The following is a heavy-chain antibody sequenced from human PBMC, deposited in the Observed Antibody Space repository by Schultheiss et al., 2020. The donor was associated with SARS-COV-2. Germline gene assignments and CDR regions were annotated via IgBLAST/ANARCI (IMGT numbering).Heavy chain of an antibody. D-gene: IGHD6-19*01. J-gene: IGHJ4*02. Sequence: GESLKISCAASGFTFSSYAMHWVRQAPGKGLEWVANIKQDGSEKYYVDSVKGRFTISRDNAKNSLYLQMNSLRAEDTALYYCAKDMGPGAVAGSYFDYWGQGTLVTVSS. CDR2: IKQDGSEK. CDR3: AKDMGPGAVAGSYFDY. CDR1: GFTFSSYA. V-gene: IGHV3-7*03.